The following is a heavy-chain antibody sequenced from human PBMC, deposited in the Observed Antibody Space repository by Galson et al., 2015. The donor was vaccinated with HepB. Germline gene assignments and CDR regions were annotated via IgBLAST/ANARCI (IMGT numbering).Heavy chain of an antibody. CDR1: GGTLSGYN. J-gene: IGHJ5*02. CDR2: INHGGST. V-gene: IGHV4-34*01. Sequence: ETLSLTCAVNGGTLSGYNWSWIRQSPGKGLEWIGEINHGGSTNYNPSLRSRVLISIDTSKNQFSLKLTSVTGADTAVYYCARVGPDYGDNVKAKWIDPWGQGSLVTVSS. D-gene: IGHD4-17*01. CDR3: ARVGPDYGDNVKAKWIDP.